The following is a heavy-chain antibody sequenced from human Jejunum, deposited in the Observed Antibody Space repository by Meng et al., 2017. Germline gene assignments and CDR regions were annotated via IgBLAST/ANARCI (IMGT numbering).Heavy chain of an antibody. J-gene: IGHJ4*02. V-gene: IGHV3-74*01. CDR3: ARETGGNYNFDY. CDR2: INNDGSTT. CDR1: GFTFSHYW. D-gene: IGHD1-7*01. Sequence: EVQLVESGGGLVQQGGSLRLSCAASGFTFSHYWMHWVRQAPGKGLVWVSRINNDGSTTNYADSVKGRFSISRDNAKNTVYLQMNSLRAEDTAVYYCARETGGNYNFDYWGQGTLVTVSS.